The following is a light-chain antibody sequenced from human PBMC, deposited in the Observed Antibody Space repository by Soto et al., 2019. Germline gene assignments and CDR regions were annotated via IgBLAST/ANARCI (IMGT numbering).Light chain of an antibody. J-gene: IGKJ4*01. CDR3: QQSYSTPPLT. V-gene: IGKV1-39*01. CDR1: QGISSY. Sequence: EIQMTPSPSSVSASVGDRVTITCRASQGISSYLNWYQQKPGKAPKLLIYAASSLQSGVPSRFSGSGSGTDFTLTISSLQPEDFATYYCQQSYSTPPLTFGGGTKVDIK. CDR2: AAS.